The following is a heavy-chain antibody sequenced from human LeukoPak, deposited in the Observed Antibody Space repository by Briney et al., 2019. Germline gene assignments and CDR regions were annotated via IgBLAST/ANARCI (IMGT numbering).Heavy chain of an antibody. CDR2: IYYSGST. Sequence: SETLSLTCTVSGGSISSYYWSWIRQPPGKGLEWIGYIYYSGSTNYNPSLKSRVTISVDTSKNQFSLKLSSVTAADTAVYYCARDRTVWGSYRTWGQGTLVTVSS. CDR3: ARDRTVWGSYRT. V-gene: IGHV4-59*01. CDR1: GGSISSYY. D-gene: IGHD3-16*02. J-gene: IGHJ5*02.